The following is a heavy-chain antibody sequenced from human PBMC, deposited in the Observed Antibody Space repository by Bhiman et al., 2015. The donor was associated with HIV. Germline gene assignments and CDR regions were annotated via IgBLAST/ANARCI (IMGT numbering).Heavy chain of an antibody. CDR3: AREFSYYDSPDRGGFDY. D-gene: IGHD3-22*01. Sequence: VQLVESGGGVVQPGGSLRLSCAASAFTFSINGMHWVRQAPGKGLEWVSSISSSTSYIYYADSVKGRFTISRDNAKNSLYLQMNSLRAEDTAVYYCAREFSYYDSPDRGGFDYWGQGTLVTVSS. V-gene: IGHV3-21*03. CDR2: ISSSTSYI. J-gene: IGHJ4*02. CDR1: AFTFSING.